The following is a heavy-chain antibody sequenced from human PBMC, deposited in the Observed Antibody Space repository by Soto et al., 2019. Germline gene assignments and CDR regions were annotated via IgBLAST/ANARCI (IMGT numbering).Heavy chain of an antibody. CDR1: GFTFSSYA. CDR3: AKLRFGDLTYFFDF. Sequence: RGSLRLSCAVSGFTFSSYAMSWVRQAPGKGLEWVSSISGRGDSTDYADSVKGRFTVSRDNSKNTLYLHMNSLRAEDTAVYYCAKLRFGDLTYFFDFWGQGSLVTVSS. CDR2: ISGRGDST. D-gene: IGHD3-10*01. V-gene: IGHV3-23*01. J-gene: IGHJ4*02.